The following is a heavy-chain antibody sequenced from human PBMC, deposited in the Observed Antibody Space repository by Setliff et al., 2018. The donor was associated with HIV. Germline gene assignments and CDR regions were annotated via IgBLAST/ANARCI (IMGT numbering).Heavy chain of an antibody. Sequence: PGGSLRLSCAASGFTFRNAWMSWVRQAPGKGLEWVGRIKSKSDGGAVHYAAPVKGRFTISRDDSKNTLYLQMNSLKIEDTAVYYCTTGTRLVDWGQGALVTVSS. V-gene: IGHV3-15*06. J-gene: IGHJ4*02. CDR1: GFTFRNAW. D-gene: IGHD2-21*01. CDR3: TTGTRLVD. CDR2: IKSKSDGGAV.